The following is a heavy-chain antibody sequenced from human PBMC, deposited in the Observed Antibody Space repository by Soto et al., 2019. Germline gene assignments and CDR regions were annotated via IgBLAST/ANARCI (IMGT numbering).Heavy chain of an antibody. Sequence: TLSLTCTVSGGSISSGDYYWSWIRQPPGKGLEWIGYIYYSGSTYYNPSLKSRVTISVDTSKNQFSLKLSSVTAADTAVYYCARVYIDAPNGYCSSTSCLYGMDVWGQGTTVTVSS. D-gene: IGHD2-2*03. V-gene: IGHV4-30-4*01. CDR1: GGSISSGDYY. CDR2: IYYSGST. J-gene: IGHJ6*02. CDR3: ARVYIDAPNGYCSSTSCLYGMDV.